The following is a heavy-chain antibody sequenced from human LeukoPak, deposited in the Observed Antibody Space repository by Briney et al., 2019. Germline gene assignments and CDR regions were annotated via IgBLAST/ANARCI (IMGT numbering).Heavy chain of an antibody. CDR2: IWYDGSNK. V-gene: IGHV3-33*08. CDR3: ARDTYHKGIAAAALSY. D-gene: IGHD6-13*01. Sequence: PGGSLRLSCAASGFTFSDYYMSWIRQAPGKGLEWVAVIWYDGSNKYYADSVKGRFTISRDNSKNTLYLQMNSLRAEDTAVYYCARDTYHKGIAAAALSYWGQGTLVTVSS. CDR1: GFTFSDYY. J-gene: IGHJ4*02.